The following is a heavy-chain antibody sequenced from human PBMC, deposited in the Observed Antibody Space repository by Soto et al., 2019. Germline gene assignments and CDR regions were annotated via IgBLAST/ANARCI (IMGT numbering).Heavy chain of an antibody. Sequence: QVQLQESGPGLVKPSQTLSLTCTVSGGSISGGDYYWSWIRQPPGKGLEWIGYISYSGSTYYNPSLKSRVTISVDTSKNQFSLKLSSVTAADTAVYYCARPGTPTGDAFDIWGQGTMVTVSS. CDR1: GGSISGGDYY. CDR2: ISYSGST. V-gene: IGHV4-30-4*01. D-gene: IGHD3-10*01. CDR3: ARPGTPTGDAFDI. J-gene: IGHJ3*02.